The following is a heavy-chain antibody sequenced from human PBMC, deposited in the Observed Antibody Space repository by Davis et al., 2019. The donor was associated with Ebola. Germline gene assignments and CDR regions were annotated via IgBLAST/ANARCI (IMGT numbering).Heavy chain of an antibody. CDR3: ARGGYYDFWSGYYNYYYYMDV. Sequence: ASVKVSCKASGYTFTGYYMQWVRQAPGQGLEWMGWINPNSGGTNYAQKFQGRVTMTRDTSISTAYMELSSLRSEDTAVYYCARGGYYDFWSGYYNYYYYMDVWGKGTTVTVSS. CDR1: GYTFTGYY. J-gene: IGHJ6*03. V-gene: IGHV1-2*02. CDR2: INPNSGGT. D-gene: IGHD3-3*01.